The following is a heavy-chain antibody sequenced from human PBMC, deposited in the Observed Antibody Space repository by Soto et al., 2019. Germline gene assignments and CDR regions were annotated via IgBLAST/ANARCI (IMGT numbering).Heavy chain of an antibody. J-gene: IGHJ6*02. Sequence: QVQLVQSGAEVKKPGSSVKVSCKASGGTFSTYAINWVRQAPGQGLEWMGGIIPMFGTAEYAQKFQGRVTIAADELTGTAYMELSSLRSEDTAVYYCARGDNYYDIRGHYYYGMDVWGQGTTVTVSS. D-gene: IGHD3-22*01. V-gene: IGHV1-69*01. CDR2: IIPMFGTA. CDR3: ARGDNYYDIRGHYYYGMDV. CDR1: GGTFSTYA.